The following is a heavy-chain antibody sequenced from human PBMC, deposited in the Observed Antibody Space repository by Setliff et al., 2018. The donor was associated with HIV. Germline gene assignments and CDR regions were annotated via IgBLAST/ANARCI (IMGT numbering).Heavy chain of an antibody. CDR1: GFTFSSYY. Sequence: GGSLRLSCAASGFTFSSYYMTWVRQAPGKGLEWVANINSDGTEKNYADSVRGRFTVSRDNAKSALYLQMNNLSVDDTAVYYCVRDSAASVWVGASVYYFDFWGQGIQVTVSS. CDR2: INSDGTEK. V-gene: IGHV3-7*01. J-gene: IGHJ4*02. CDR3: VRDSAASVWVGASVYYFDF. D-gene: IGHD1-26*01.